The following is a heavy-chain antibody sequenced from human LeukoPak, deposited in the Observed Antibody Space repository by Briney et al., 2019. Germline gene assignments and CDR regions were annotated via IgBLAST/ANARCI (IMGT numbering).Heavy chain of an antibody. J-gene: IGHJ6*02. CDR2: ISGSGGST. V-gene: IGHV3-23*01. Sequence: GGSLRLSCAASGFTFSSYAMSWVRQAPGKGLEWVSPISGSGGSTYYADSVKGRFTISRDNSKNTLYLQMNSLRAEDTAVYYCAKDQLLGRNYYYGMDVWGQGTTVTVSS. CDR1: GFTFSSYA. CDR3: AKDQLLGRNYYYGMDV. D-gene: IGHD1-7*01.